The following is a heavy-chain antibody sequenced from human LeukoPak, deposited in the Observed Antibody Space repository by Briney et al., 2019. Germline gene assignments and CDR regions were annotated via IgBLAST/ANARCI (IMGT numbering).Heavy chain of an antibody. V-gene: IGHV3-33*01. CDR1: GFSFSNYA. Sequence: PGRSLRLSCAASGFSFSNYAMHWVRQAPGKGLEWVSLIWYDGSNKDYTDSVMGRFTISRDNSKNTLYLQMNSLRAEDTAVYYCARDGSALRAYRFGQQDYWGQGTLVTVSS. D-gene: IGHD3-16*01. CDR3: ARDGSALRAYRFGQQDY. J-gene: IGHJ4*02. CDR2: IWYDGSNK.